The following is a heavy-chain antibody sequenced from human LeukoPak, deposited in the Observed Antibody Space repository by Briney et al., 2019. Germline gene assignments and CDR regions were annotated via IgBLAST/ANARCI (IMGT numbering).Heavy chain of an antibody. V-gene: IGHV3-20*04. D-gene: IGHD5-24*01. CDR3: GRGMTTIDF. CDR2: INWYGGST. CDR1: GFTSDDYA. Sequence: PGGSLRLSCAASGFTSDDYAMSWVRQAPGKGLEWVSGINWYGGSTGYADSVKGRFTISRDNAKNSLYLHMTSLRAEDTAFYYCGRGMTTIDFWGQGTLIFISS. J-gene: IGHJ4*02.